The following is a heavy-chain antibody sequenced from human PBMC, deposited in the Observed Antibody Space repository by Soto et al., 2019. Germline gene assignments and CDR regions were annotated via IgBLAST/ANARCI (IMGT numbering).Heavy chain of an antibody. Sequence: QAQFVQSGAEVKKPGASVRVSCKTSGFIFTDYPIHWVRQAPGRGLEWVAWINTGNGTTRYSPRLRGRVTLTRDTSASTAYMELTSLRFEDTGLYYCASNAFDYWGQGTLVAVSP. V-gene: IGHV1-3*04. D-gene: IGHD2-8*01. CDR3: ASNAFDY. CDR1: GFIFTDYP. CDR2: INTGNGTT. J-gene: IGHJ4*02.